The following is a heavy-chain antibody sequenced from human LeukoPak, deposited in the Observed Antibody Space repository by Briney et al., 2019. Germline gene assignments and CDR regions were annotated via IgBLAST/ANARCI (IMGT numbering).Heavy chain of an antibody. CDR1: GFTFTSYE. CDR2: INSSGSTI. V-gene: IGHV3-48*03. D-gene: IGHD3-10*01. Sequence: PGGSLRLSCAASGFTFTSYEMNWVRQAPGKGLEWVSYINSSGSTIYYADSVKGRFTISRDNAKNSLYLQMNSLRADDKAVYYCARGPDLYGSGSHYYYYGMDVWGQGTTVTVSS. CDR3: ARGPDLYGSGSHYYYYGMDV. J-gene: IGHJ6*02.